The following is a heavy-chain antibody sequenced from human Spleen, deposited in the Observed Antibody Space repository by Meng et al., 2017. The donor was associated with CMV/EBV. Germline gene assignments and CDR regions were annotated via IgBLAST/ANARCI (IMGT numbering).Heavy chain of an antibody. V-gene: IGHV1-69*05. J-gene: IGHJ4*02. D-gene: IGHD6-6*01. CDR2: IIPMFRKT. CDR1: GGIFRNFA. CDR3: ARSGGTSSPPV. Sequence: SCEGSGGIFRNFAIGWVRQAPGQGLEWMGGIIPMFRKTNYAQKLQGRVTITTDESTNTAYMELSNLRSEDTAIYYCARSGGTSSPPVWGQGTLVTVSS.